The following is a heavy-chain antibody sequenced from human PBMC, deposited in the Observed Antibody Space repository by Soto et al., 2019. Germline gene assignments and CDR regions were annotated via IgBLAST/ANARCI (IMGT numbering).Heavy chain of an antibody. CDR1: GFTVSSNY. J-gene: IGHJ6*02. CDR2: IYSGGST. D-gene: IGHD5-12*01. Sequence: PGGSLRLSCAASGFTVSSNYMSWVRQAPGKGLEWVSVIYSGGSTYYADSVKGRFTISRDNSKNTLYLQMNSLRAEDTAVYYCARGGIGATLSYYYYGMDVWGQGTTVTVSS. CDR3: ARGGIGATLSYYYYGMDV. V-gene: IGHV3-53*01.